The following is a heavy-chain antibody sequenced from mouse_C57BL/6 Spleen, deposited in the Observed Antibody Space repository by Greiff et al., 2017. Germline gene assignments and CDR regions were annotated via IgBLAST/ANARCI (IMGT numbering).Heavy chain of an antibody. J-gene: IGHJ2*01. Sequence: VKLQQPGAELVMPGASVKLSCKASGYTFTSYWMHWVKQRPGQGLEWIGEIDPSDSYTNYNQKFKGKSTLTVDKSSSTAYMQLSSLTSEDSAVYYCARWYYYGSSSHFDYWGQGTTLTVSS. CDR2: IDPSDSYT. CDR3: ARWYYYGSSSHFDY. D-gene: IGHD1-1*01. CDR1: GYTFTSYW. V-gene: IGHV1-69*01.